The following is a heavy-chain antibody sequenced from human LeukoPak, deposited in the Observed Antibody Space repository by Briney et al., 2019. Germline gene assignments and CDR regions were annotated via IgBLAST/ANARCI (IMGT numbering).Heavy chain of an antibody. Sequence: GASVKVSCKXSGYTFTSYGISWVRQAPGQGLEWMGRISAYNGNTNYAQKLQGRVTMTTDTSTSTAYMELRSLRSDDTAVYYCAGLSGSYLEESFDYWGQGTLVTVSS. D-gene: IGHD1-26*01. CDR2: ISAYNGNT. CDR1: GYTFTSYG. J-gene: IGHJ4*02. CDR3: AGLSGSYLEESFDY. V-gene: IGHV1-18*01.